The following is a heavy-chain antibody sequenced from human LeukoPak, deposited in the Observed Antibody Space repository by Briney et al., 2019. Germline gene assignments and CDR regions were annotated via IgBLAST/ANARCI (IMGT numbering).Heavy chain of an antibody. Sequence: GGSLRLSCAASGFTFSSFSMSWVRRAPGKGLEWVSVIYSGGSTYYAESVKGRFTISRDNSKNTLYLQMNSLRAEDTAVYYCARGVYSYGPGGDYWGQGTLVTVSS. CDR3: ARGVYSYGPGGDY. D-gene: IGHD5-18*01. CDR1: GFTFSSFS. CDR2: IYSGGST. J-gene: IGHJ4*02. V-gene: IGHV3-53*01.